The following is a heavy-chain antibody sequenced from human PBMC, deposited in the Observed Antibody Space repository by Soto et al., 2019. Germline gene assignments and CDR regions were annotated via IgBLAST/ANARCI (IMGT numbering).Heavy chain of an antibody. D-gene: IGHD2-8*01. CDR1: GGSISTYY. CDR3: ARGGHCTDGVCSALDY. CDR2: IYYSGTA. V-gene: IGHV4-59*08. Sequence: QVQLQESGPGLVKPSETLSLTCTVSGGSISTYYWSWIRQPPGKGLEWIGYIYYSGTASYNPSHKRRVTISLDTSKNQLPLTLSSVTAADTAVYYCARGGHCTDGVCSALDYWGQGTLVTVSS. J-gene: IGHJ4*02.